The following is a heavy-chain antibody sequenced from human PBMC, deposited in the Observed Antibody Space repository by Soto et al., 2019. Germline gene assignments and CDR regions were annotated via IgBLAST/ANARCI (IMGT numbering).Heavy chain of an antibody. CDR2: IYHSGST. Sequence: PSETLSLTCAVYGGSFSGYYWSWIRQPPGKGLEWIGYIYHSGSTYYNPSLKSRVTISVDRSKNQFSLKLGSVTAADTAVYYCARHETLHGDYDHWGQGTLVTVSS. CDR1: GGSFSGYY. D-gene: IGHD4-17*01. CDR3: ARHETLHGDYDH. J-gene: IGHJ4*02. V-gene: IGHV4-34*01.